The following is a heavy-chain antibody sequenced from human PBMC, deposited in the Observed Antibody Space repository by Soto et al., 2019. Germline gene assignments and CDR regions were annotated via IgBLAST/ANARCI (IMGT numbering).Heavy chain of an antibody. D-gene: IGHD3-22*01. Sequence: GYLRLSCAASGFTFTRYSMNWVRQAPGKGLEWVSYISSSSSYTNYADSVKGRFTISRDNAKNSLYLQMNSLRAEDTAVYYFARYDSSGYSFDYWGQGPLVSVS. CDR1: GFTFTRYS. CDR2: ISSSSSYT. J-gene: IGHJ4*02. CDR3: ARYDSSGYSFDY. V-gene: IGHV3-21*05.